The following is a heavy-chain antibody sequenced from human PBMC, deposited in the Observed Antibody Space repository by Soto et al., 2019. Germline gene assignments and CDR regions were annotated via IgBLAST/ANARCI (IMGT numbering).Heavy chain of an antibody. D-gene: IGHD3-9*01. V-gene: IGHV4-31*02. J-gene: IGHJ4*02. CDR2: IYYSGST. CDR1: WGSIVDLGDR. CDR3: ARARFDFDWFSEPGFDY. Sequence: SQTLCVRWSVVWGSIVDLGDRWIIIRQHPGKGLEWIGYIYYSGSTYYNPSLKSRVTISVDRSKNQFSLKLSSVTAADTAVYYCARARFDFDWFSEPGFDYWGQGTLVTVSS.